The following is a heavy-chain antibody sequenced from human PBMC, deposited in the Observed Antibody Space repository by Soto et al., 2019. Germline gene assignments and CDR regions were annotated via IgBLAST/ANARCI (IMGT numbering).Heavy chain of an antibody. Sequence: ALRLSCAASGFTFSSYGMHWVRQAPGKGLEWVAVISYDGSNKYYADSVKGRFTISRDNSKNTLYLQMNSLRAEDAAVYYCAKDHSTYYDYVWGSYRYPLFDYWGQGTLVTVSS. V-gene: IGHV3-30*18. J-gene: IGHJ4*02. CDR3: AKDHSTYYDYVWGSYRYPLFDY. D-gene: IGHD3-16*02. CDR1: GFTFSSYG. CDR2: ISYDGSNK.